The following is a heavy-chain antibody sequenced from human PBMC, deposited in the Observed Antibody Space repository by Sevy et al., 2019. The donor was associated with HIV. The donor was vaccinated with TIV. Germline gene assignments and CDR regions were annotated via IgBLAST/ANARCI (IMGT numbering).Heavy chain of an antibody. Sequence: GGSLRLSCTGSGFTFGDYAVSWVRQAPGKGLEWVGLIRSKIFGGTTEFAASVKGRFTISRDDSKSIAYLEMNSLKSEDTAVYYCTRDQCQQVVRPHCDYWGQGTLVTVSS. J-gene: IGHJ4*02. CDR3: TRDQCQQVVRPHCDY. V-gene: IGHV3-49*04. CDR1: GFTFGDYA. CDR2: IRSKIFGGTT. D-gene: IGHD6-13*01.